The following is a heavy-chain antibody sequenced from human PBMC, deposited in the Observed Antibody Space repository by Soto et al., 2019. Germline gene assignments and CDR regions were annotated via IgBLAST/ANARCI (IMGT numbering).Heavy chain of an antibody. CDR2: IYGGGDK. J-gene: IGHJ4*02. CDR1: GLTVSDNH. V-gene: IGHV3-53*01. Sequence: EIQLVESGGGLTQPGGSLRLSCAVSGLTVSDNHVTWVRQATGKGLEWVSVIYGGGDKYYADSVKGRLTISRDNSKNTVSLQMNSLRADDAAVYYCMGYGGNSVWGQGTQVIVSS. D-gene: IGHD4-17*01. CDR3: MGYGGNSV.